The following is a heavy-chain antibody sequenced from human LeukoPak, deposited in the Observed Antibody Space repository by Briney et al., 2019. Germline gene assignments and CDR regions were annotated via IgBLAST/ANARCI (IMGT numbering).Heavy chain of an antibody. Sequence: PGGSLRLSCAASGLTFSNHAMNWVRQAPGRGLEWVSGISGSGGSTYYADSVKGRFTISRDNSKNTLFLQMNSLRAEDTAVYYCAKVCTDGSCCYWGQGTLVTVSS. CDR2: ISGSGGST. CDR3: AKVCTDGSCCY. V-gene: IGHV3-23*01. D-gene: IGHD2-15*01. CDR1: GLTFSNHA. J-gene: IGHJ4*02.